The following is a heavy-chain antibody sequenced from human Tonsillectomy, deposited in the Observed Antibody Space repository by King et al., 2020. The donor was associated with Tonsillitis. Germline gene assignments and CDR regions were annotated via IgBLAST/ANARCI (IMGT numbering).Heavy chain of an antibody. V-gene: IGHV3-30*04. CDR3: ARDRLGLSSSEADGMDV. D-gene: IGHD6-6*01. Sequence: VQLVESGGGVVQPGRSLRLSCAASGFTFSSYPMHWVRQAPGKGLEWVAVISYDGSTKYYADSVKGQFTISRDNSKNTLFLQMNSLRGEDTAVYYCARDRLGLSSSEADGMDVWGQGTTVTVSS. J-gene: IGHJ6*02. CDR2: ISYDGSTK. CDR1: GFTFSSYP.